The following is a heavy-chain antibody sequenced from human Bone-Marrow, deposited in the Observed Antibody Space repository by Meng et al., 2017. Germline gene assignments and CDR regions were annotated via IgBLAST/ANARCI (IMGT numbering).Heavy chain of an antibody. V-gene: IGHV4-4*02. J-gene: IGHJ4*02. CDR2: IYQSGRT. CDR1: GGSISSSNW. CDR3: ASMNYDSSGDYYGIDY. D-gene: IGHD3-22*01. Sequence: GSLRLSCAVSGGSISSSNWWSWARQPPGKGLEWIGEIYQSGRTNYNPSLKSRVTISVDKSKNQFSLKLSSVNAADTAVYYCASMNYDSSGDYYGIDYWGQGTLVTVSS.